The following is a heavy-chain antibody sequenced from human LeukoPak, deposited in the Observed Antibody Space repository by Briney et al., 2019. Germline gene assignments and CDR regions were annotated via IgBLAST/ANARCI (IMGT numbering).Heavy chain of an antibody. J-gene: IGHJ4*02. CDR1: GFTFGDDT. D-gene: IGHD5-24*01. V-gene: IGHV3-49*03. CDR3: SREPKGRWLQFDY. CDR2: IRSKVHGGTA. Sequence: GRSLRLSCTPSGFTFGDDTMSWFRQAPGKGLEWVGFIRSKVHGGTAEYAASVKGRFTLSRDDSKSIAYLQMNSLKIEDTAVYYCSREPKGRWLQFDYWGQGTLVTVSS.